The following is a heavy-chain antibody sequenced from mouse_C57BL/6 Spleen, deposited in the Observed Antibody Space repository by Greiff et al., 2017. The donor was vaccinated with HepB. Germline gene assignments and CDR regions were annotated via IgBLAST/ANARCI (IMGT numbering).Heavy chain of an antibody. D-gene: IGHD2-5*01. V-gene: IGHV1-50*01. CDR2: IDPSDSYT. CDR1: GYTFTSYW. Sequence: QVQPQQPGAELVKPGASVKLSCKASGYTFTSYWMQWVKQRPGQGLEWIGEIDPSDSYTNYNQKFKGKATLTVDTSSSTAYMQLSSLTSEDSAVYYCAYYSNYVGAMDYWGQGTSVTVSS. J-gene: IGHJ4*01. CDR3: AYYSNYVGAMDY.